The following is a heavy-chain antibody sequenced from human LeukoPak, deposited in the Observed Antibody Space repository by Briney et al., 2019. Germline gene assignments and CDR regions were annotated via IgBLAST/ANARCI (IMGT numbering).Heavy chain of an antibody. CDR1: GGSISSYD. CDR2: IYYSGST. J-gene: IGHJ4*02. V-gene: IGHV4-59*01. CDR3: ATSRYSYGSDLDY. Sequence: SETLSLTCTVSGGSISSYDWSWIRQPPGKGLEWIGYIYYSGSTNYNPSLKSRVTISVDTSKNQFSLKLSSVTAADTAVYYCATSRYSYGSDLDYWGQGTLVTVSS. D-gene: IGHD5-18*01.